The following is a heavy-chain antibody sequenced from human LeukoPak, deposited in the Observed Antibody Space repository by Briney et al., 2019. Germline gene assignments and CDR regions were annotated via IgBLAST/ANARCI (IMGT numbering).Heavy chain of an antibody. CDR3: ARQPYYDYVWGSFSPGYYFDY. Sequence: KPGESLKIYCKCSGYSFTSYWIGWVRQMPGEGLEWMGIIYPGDSDTRYGPSFQGQVTISADKSISTAYLQWSSLKASDTAMYYCARQPYYDYVWGSFSPGYYFDYWGQGTLVTVSS. D-gene: IGHD3-16*01. V-gene: IGHV5-51*01. CDR2: IYPGDSDT. J-gene: IGHJ4*02. CDR1: GYSFTSYW.